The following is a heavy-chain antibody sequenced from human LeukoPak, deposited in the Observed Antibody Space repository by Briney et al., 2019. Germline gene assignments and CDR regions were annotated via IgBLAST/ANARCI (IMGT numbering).Heavy chain of an antibody. CDR1: AYTFTGYY. CDR2: INPNSGGT. D-gene: IGHD6-13*01. J-gene: IGHJ4*02. Sequence: GASVKVSCKASAYTFTGYYMHWVRQAPGQGLEWMGWINPNSGGTNYAQKFQGRVTMTRDTSISTAYMELTSLRSDDTAVYYCARVPSIAAARDYWGQGTLVTVSS. V-gene: IGHV1-2*02. CDR3: ARVPSIAAARDY.